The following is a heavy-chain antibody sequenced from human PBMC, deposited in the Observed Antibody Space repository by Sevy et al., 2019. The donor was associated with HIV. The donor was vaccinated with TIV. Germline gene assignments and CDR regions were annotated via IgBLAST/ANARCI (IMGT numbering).Heavy chain of an antibody. V-gene: IGHV3-33*01. Sequence: GGSLRLSCAASGFTFSNYGIHWVRQAPGKGLEWVAVIRYDGSNKYYEDSVKGRFTISRDNSKNTPYLQINSLRAEDTAVYYCARGQLRYCSSSSCYEGDNYYYGMDVWGQGTTVTVSS. CDR3: ARGQLRYCSSSSCYEGDNYYYGMDV. CDR2: IRYDGSNK. J-gene: IGHJ6*02. CDR1: GFTFSNYG. D-gene: IGHD2-2*01.